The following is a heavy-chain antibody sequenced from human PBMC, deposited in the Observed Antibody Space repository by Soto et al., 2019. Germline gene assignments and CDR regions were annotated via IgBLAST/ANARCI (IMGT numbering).Heavy chain of an antibody. J-gene: IGHJ5*02. D-gene: IGHD3-22*01. CDR1: GFSLSTSGMC. CDR2: IDWDDDK. V-gene: IGHV2-70*01. Sequence: SGPTLVNPTQTLTLTCTFSGFSLSTSGMCVSWIRQPPGKALEWLALIDWDDDKYYSTSLKTRRTISKDTSKNQVVLTMTNMDPVDTATYYCARMSYYYDRSGYYSGGFDPWGQGTLVTSPQ. CDR3: ARMSYYYDRSGYYSGGFDP.